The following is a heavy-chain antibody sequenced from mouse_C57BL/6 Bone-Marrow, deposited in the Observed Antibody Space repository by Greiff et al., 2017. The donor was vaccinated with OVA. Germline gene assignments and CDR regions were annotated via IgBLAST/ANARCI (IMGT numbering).Heavy chain of an antibody. CDR1: GFTFSDYG. CDR3: ARRRPYAMDY. V-gene: IGHV5-15*01. J-gene: IGHJ4*01. Sequence: EVHLVESGGGLVQPGGSLKLSCAASGFTFSDYGMAWVRQAPRKGPEWVAFISNLAYSIYYADTVTGRFTISRENAKNTLYLEMSSLRSEDTAMYYCARRRPYAMDYWGQGTSVTVSS. CDR2: ISNLAYSI.